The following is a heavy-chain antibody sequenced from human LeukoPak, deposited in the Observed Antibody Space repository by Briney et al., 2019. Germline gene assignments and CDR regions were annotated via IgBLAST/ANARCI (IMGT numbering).Heavy chain of an antibody. CDR1: GGSISSYY. CDR2: IYYSGST. Sequence: PSETLSLTCTVSGGSISSYYWSWIRQPPGKGLEWIGYIYYSGSTNYNPSPKSRVTISVDTSKNQFSLKLSSVTAADTAVYYCARDLGLYYFDYWGQGTLVTVSA. J-gene: IGHJ4*02. V-gene: IGHV4-59*01. CDR3: ARDLGLYYFDY.